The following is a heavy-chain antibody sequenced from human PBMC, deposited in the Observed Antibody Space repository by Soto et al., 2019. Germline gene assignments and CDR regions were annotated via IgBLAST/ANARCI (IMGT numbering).Heavy chain of an antibody. J-gene: IGHJ3*02. CDR2: IRSKAYGGTT. CDR3: TRERFLEWLLAHDAFDI. CDR1: GFTFGDYA. Sequence: PGGSLRLSCTASGFTFGDYAMSWFRQAPGKGLEWVGFIRSKAYGGTTEYAASVKGRFTISRDDSKSIAYLQMNSLKTEDTVVYYCTRERFLEWLLAHDAFDICGQGTMVTV. D-gene: IGHD3-3*01. V-gene: IGHV3-49*03.